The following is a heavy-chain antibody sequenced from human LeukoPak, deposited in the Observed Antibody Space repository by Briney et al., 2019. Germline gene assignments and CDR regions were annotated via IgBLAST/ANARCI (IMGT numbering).Heavy chain of an antibody. CDR2: ITTGGGTT. Sequence: GGSLRLSCVASGFTFSNSEMNWVRQAPGKGLEWVSYITTGGGTTYYADSVKGRFTLSRDNSKNTLYLQMNNLRADDTAIYYCAKVPWVGTITWGQGTLVIVSS. J-gene: IGHJ4*02. V-gene: IGHV3-23*01. CDR3: AKVPWVGTIT. D-gene: IGHD1-26*01. CDR1: GFTFSNSE.